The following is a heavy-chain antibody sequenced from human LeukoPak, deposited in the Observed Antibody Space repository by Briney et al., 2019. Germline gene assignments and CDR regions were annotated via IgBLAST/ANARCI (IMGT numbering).Heavy chain of an antibody. CDR1: GGSISSYY. CDR3: ASHLWFGESPFDY. CDR2: IYYSGST. D-gene: IGHD3-10*01. J-gene: IGHJ4*02. Sequence: SETLSLTCTVSGGSISSYYWSWIRQPPGKGLEWIGYIYYSGSTNYNPSLKSRVTISVDTSKNQFSLKLSSVTAADTAVYYCASHLWFGESPFDYWGQGTLVTVSS. V-gene: IGHV4-59*01.